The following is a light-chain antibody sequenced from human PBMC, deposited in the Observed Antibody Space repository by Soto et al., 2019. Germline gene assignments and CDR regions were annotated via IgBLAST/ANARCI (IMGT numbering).Light chain of an antibody. CDR3: QQNYDTPQT. J-gene: IGKJ1*01. CDR1: QSISNY. Sequence: DIQMTQSPSSLSASVGDRVTITCRASQSISNYLNWYQQKPGKAPNLLIYAASSLQSGVPSRFSGSGSGTDFTLTISSLQSEDFATYYCQQNYDTPQTFGQGTKVDIK. CDR2: AAS. V-gene: IGKV1-39*01.